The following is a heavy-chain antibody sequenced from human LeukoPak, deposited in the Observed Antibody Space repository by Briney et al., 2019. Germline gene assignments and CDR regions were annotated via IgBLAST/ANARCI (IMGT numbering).Heavy chain of an antibody. Sequence: GKSLRLSCAASGFTFRSHGMHWVRQAPGKGLQWVGVIWYDGSNSYYADSVKGRFTISRDNSKNTLYLQMNSPRAEDTAVYYCARDMDSSSHYFDYWGQGALVTVSS. CDR1: GFTFRSHG. CDR3: ARDMDSSSHYFDY. J-gene: IGHJ4*02. CDR2: IWYDGSNS. V-gene: IGHV3-33*01. D-gene: IGHD6-6*01.